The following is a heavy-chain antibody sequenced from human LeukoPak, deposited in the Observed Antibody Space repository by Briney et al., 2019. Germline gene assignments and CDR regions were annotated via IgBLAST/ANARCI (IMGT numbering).Heavy chain of an antibody. Sequence: SGTLSLTCTVSGGSISSYYWSWIRQPPGKGLEWIGEINHSGSTNYNPSLKSRVTISVDTSKNQFSLKLSSVTAADTAVYYCARRSDSNWFDPWGQGTLVTVSS. CDR2: INHSGST. J-gene: IGHJ5*02. CDR1: GGSISSYY. V-gene: IGHV4-34*01. D-gene: IGHD2-21*01. CDR3: ARRSDSNWFDP.